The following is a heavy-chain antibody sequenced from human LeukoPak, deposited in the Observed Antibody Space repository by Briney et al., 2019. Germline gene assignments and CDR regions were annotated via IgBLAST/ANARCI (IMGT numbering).Heavy chain of an antibody. Sequence: PGGSLRLSCAASGFTFSSNWMHWVRQAPGKGLVWVSRISSDGSNTNYADSVKGRFTISRDNAKNTLYLQMDSLTAEDTAVYYCASRNFGSSPFDYWGQGTLGTVSS. J-gene: IGHJ4*02. CDR2: ISSDGSNT. V-gene: IGHV3-74*01. D-gene: IGHD3-10*01. CDR3: ASRNFGSSPFDY. CDR1: GFTFSSNW.